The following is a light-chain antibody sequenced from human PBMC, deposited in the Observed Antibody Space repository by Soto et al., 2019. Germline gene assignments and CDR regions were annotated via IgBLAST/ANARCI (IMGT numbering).Light chain of an antibody. CDR3: QSYDSSLSGLV. Sequence: QPVLTQPPSVSGAPGQRVTISCTGSSSNIGAGYDVHWYQQLPGTAPKLLIYGNSKRPSGVPDRFSGSKSGTSASLAITGLQAEDEADYYCQSYDSSLSGLVFGTGTKVTVL. CDR1: SSNIGAGYD. CDR2: GNS. V-gene: IGLV1-40*01. J-gene: IGLJ1*01.